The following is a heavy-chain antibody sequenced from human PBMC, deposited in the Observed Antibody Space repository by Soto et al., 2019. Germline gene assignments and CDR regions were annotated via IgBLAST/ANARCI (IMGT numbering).Heavy chain of an antibody. CDR2: ISAYNGNT. CDR3: ASGRIAEGGTSLPDFDY. J-gene: IGHJ4*02. Sequence: VXSVKVCCKGSGYTFTNCCISWVRQAPGQGLEWMGWISAYNGNTNYAQKLQGRVTMTTDTSTSTAYMELRSLRSDDTAVYYCASGRIAEGGTSLPDFDYWGQGTLVTVSS. V-gene: IGHV1-18*01. CDR1: GYTFTNCC. D-gene: IGHD6-19*01.